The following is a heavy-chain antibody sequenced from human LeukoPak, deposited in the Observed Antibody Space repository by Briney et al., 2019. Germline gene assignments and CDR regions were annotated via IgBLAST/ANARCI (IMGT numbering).Heavy chain of an antibody. V-gene: IGHV1-2*02. Sequence: ASVKVSCKASGYTFTGYYMHWVRQAPGQGLEWMGWINPNSGGTNYAQKFQGRVTMTRDTSISTAYMELSRLRSDDTAVYYCXXXXXXITMVRGVMGCDYWGQGTLVTVSS. CDR2: INPNSGGT. D-gene: IGHD3-10*01. J-gene: IGHJ4*02. CDR1: GYTFTGYY. CDR3: XXXXXXITMVRGVMGCDY.